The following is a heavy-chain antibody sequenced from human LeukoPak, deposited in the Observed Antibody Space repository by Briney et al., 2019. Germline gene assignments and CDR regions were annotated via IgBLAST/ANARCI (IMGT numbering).Heavy chain of an antibody. J-gene: IGHJ6*03. D-gene: IGHD2-2*02. CDR3: AGTYTYYYYYYMDV. CDR1: GGSISSYY. CDR2: IHYSGST. V-gene: IGHV4-59*01. Sequence: PSETLSLTCTVSGGSISSYYWSWIRQPPGKGLEWIGYIHYSGSTNYNPSLKSRVTISVDTSKNQFSLKLSSVTAADTAVYYCAGTYTYYYYYYMDVWGKGTTVTVFS.